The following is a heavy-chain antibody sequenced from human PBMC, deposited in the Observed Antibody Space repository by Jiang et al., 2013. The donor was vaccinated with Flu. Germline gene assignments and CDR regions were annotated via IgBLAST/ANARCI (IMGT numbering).Heavy chain of an antibody. CDR1: GYTFTSYA. J-gene: IGHJ6*04. CDR3: AREPYLAAAEYYYYGMDV. CDR2: INAGNGNT. V-gene: IGHV1-3*01. Sequence: AEVKKPGASVKVSCKASGYTFTSYAMHWVRQAPGQRLEWMGWINAGNGNTKYSQKFQGRVTITRDTSASTAYVELSSLRSEDTAVYYCAREPYLAAAEYYYYGMDVWGKGTTVTVSS. D-gene: IGHD6-13*01.